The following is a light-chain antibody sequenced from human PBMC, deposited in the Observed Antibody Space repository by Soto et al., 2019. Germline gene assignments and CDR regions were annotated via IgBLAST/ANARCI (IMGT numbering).Light chain of an antibody. CDR3: QQHDSPPLT. CDR1: QDIGTY. V-gene: IGKV1-33*01. J-gene: IGKJ4*01. Sequence: DIQMTQSPSSLSASVGGRVTVTCLAIQDIGTYLAWYEQKLGKAPKLLIYDASSLETGVPSRFSGSGSGTDFTFAISSLQPEDFETYYCQQHDSPPLTFGGGTKVDIK. CDR2: DAS.